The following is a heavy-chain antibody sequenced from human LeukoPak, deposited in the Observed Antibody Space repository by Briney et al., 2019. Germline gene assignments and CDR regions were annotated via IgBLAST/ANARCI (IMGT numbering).Heavy chain of an antibody. CDR1: GGSLSSYY. V-gene: IGHV4-59*01. Sequence: SETLSLTCTVSGGSLSSYYWSWIRQPPGKGLEWIGYVYYSGSTNYNPSLKSRVAISIDTSKNQFSLKLSSVTAADTAVYYCARRHGDYYFDYWGQGTLVTVSS. CDR3: ARRHGDYYFDY. CDR2: VYYSGST. J-gene: IGHJ4*02. D-gene: IGHD4-17*01.